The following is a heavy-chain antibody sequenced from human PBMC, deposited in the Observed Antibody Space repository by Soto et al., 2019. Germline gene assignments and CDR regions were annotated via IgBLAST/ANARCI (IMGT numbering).Heavy chain of an antibody. CDR3: ARVELDAFDI. Sequence: PGGSLRLSCAASGFTLSIYGMHWVRQAPGKGLEWVAVIWYDGSNKYYADSVKGRFTISRGNSKNTLYLQMNSLRAEDTAVYYCARVELDAFDIWGQGTMVTVSS. D-gene: IGHD1-1*01. CDR1: GFTLSIYG. J-gene: IGHJ3*02. CDR2: IWYDGSNK. V-gene: IGHV3-33*01.